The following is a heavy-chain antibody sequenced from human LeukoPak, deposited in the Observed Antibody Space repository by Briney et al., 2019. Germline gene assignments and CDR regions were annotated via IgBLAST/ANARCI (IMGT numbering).Heavy chain of an antibody. CDR1: GYSISSDYF. V-gene: IGHV4-38-2*01. Sequence: SETLSPTCAVSGYSISSDYFWGWIRQPPGRGLEWIGSIYHSGTTYYNPSLKSRVTISVDTSKNQFSLKLSSVTAADTAVYYCARVGITVAGPFDYWGQGTLVAVSS. D-gene: IGHD6-19*01. CDR3: ARVGITVAGPFDY. CDR2: IYHSGTT. J-gene: IGHJ4*02.